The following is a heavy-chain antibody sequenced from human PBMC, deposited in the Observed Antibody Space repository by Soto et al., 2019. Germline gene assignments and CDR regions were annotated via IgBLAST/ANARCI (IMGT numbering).Heavy chain of an antibody. CDR1: GDSVSSNSVT. CDR2: TYYRSKWYN. Sequence: QVQLQQSGPGLVKPSQTLSLTCAISGDSVSSNSVTWDWIRQSPSRGLEWLGRTYYRSKWYNDYAVSVRSRITINPDTSKNQFSLQLNSVTPDDTAVYYCARLIGNSWFPGWGQGTLVIVSS. CDR3: ARLIGNSWFPG. J-gene: IGHJ4*02. D-gene: IGHD6-13*01. V-gene: IGHV6-1*01.